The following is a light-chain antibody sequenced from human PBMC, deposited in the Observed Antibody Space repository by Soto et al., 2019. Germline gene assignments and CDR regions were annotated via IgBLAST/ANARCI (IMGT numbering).Light chain of an antibody. CDR2: EVS. V-gene: IGLV2-14*01. CDR3: SSYTSSSTLAGV. J-gene: IGLJ2*01. Sequence: QSALTQPASVSGSPGQSITISCTGTSSDVGGYNYVSWYQQHPGKAPKLMIYEVSNRPSGVSNRFSGSKSGNTASLTISGLQAEDEADYYCSSYTSSSTLAGVFSGGTKLTVL. CDR1: SSDVGGYNY.